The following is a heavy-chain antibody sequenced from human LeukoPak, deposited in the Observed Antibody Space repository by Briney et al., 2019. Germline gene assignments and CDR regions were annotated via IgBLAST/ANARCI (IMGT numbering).Heavy chain of an antibody. Sequence: SSETLSLTCAVYGGSFSGYYWSWIRQPPGKGLEWIGEINHSGSTNYNPSLKSRVTISVDTSKNQFSLKLSSVTAADTAVYYCARGRVYYIPYYFDYWGQGTLVTVSS. CDR3: ARGRVYYIPYYFDY. V-gene: IGHV4-34*01. D-gene: IGHD2-8*01. CDR2: INHSGST. CDR1: GGSFSGYY. J-gene: IGHJ4*02.